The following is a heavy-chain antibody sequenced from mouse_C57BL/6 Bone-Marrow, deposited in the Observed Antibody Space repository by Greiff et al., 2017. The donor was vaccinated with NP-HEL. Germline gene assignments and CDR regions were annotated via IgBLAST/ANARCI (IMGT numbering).Heavy chain of an antibody. Sequence: LEESGAELARPGASVKLSCKASGYTFTSYGISWVKQRTGQGLEWIGEIYPRSGNTYYNEKFKGKATLTADKSSSTAYMELRSLTSEDSAVYFCARSDYYYGSSYWFAYWGQGTLVTVSA. J-gene: IGHJ3*01. CDR1: GYTFTSYG. CDR3: ARSDYYYGSSYWFAY. D-gene: IGHD1-1*01. V-gene: IGHV1-81*01. CDR2: IYPRSGNT.